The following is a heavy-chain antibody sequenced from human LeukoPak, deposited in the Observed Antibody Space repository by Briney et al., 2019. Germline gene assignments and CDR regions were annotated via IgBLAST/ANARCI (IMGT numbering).Heavy chain of an antibody. CDR2: IKTNSGGA. D-gene: IGHD1-26*01. V-gene: IGHV1-2*02. CDR1: GYTFTGYY. Sequence: GASVKVSCKASGYTFTGYYMHWVRQAPGQGLEWMGWIKTNSGGANYAQKFQGRVTMTRDTSINTDYMELSRLRSDDTAVYHCARDGGKVGATGPFDFWGQGTLVTVSS. CDR3: ARDGGKVGATGPFDF. J-gene: IGHJ4*02.